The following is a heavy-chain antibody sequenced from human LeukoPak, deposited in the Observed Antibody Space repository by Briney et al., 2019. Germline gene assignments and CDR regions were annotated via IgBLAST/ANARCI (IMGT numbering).Heavy chain of an antibody. V-gene: IGHV1-2*04. CDR2: INPNSGDT. CDR3: ARLDGGNAPYGMDV. J-gene: IGHJ6*02. D-gene: IGHD4-23*01. CDR1: GYTFTGYY. Sequence: GASVKVSCKASGYTFTGYYMRWVRQAPGQGLEWMGWINPNSGDTNYAQKFQGWVTMTRDTSISTAYMELSRLRSDDTAVYYCARLDGGNAPYGMDVWGQGTTVTVSS.